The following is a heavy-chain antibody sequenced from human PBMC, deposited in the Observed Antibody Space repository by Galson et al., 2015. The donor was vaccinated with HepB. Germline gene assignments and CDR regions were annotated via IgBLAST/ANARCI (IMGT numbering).Heavy chain of an antibody. J-gene: IGHJ4*02. CDR2: ISGGGDIT. CDR3: ALRGYRRSSFFDY. D-gene: IGHD6-6*01. Sequence: SLRLSCAASGFIFSLHAMSWVRQAPGKGLVWVSDISGGGDITYYADSVKGRFTISRDNSKNTLYLQMNSLRAEDTAVYYCALRGYRRSSFFDYWGQGTLVTASS. CDR1: GFIFSLHA. V-gene: IGHV3-23*01.